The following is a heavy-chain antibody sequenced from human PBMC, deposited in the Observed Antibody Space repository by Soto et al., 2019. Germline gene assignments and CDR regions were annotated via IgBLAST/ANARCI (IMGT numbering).Heavy chain of an antibody. D-gene: IGHD2-15*01. Sequence: EVQLLESGGGLVQPGGSLRLSCAASGFTFSSYAMSWVRQAPGKGLEWVSAISGSGGSTYYADSVQGRFTISRDNSKNTRYLQMNSLRAEDTAVYYCGKAVGDCSGGSCSDAFDIWGQGTMVTVSS. J-gene: IGHJ3*02. CDR2: ISGSGGST. V-gene: IGHV3-23*01. CDR1: GFTFSSYA. CDR3: GKAVGDCSGGSCSDAFDI.